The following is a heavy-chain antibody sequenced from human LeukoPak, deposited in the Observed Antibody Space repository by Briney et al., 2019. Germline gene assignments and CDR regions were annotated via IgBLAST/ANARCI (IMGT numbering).Heavy chain of an antibody. CDR1: GGSISSTTYY. D-gene: IGHD3-16*01. V-gene: IGHV4-39*01. CDR3: AKRGVTWYFDY. J-gene: IGHJ4*01. CDR2: VYYSGST. Sequence: SETLSLTCTVSGGSISSTTYYWGWIRQPPGKGLEYIGSVYYSGSTYYNPSLKGRVTISVDTSKNQFSLKLYSVTAADTAVYYCAKRGVTWYFDYWGQGILVTVSS.